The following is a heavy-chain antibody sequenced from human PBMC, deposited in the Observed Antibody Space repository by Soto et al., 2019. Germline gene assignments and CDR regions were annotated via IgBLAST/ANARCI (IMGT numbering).Heavy chain of an antibody. V-gene: IGHV4-59*01. Sequence: LSLTCTVSGGSISSYYWSWIRQPPGKGLEWIGYIYYSGSTNYNPSLQGRVTMTTDTSTSTAYMELRSLRSDDTAVYYCARVSIAAAGEDDYWGQGTLVTGSS. D-gene: IGHD6-13*01. CDR1: GGSISSYY. CDR2: IYYSGST. CDR3: ARVSIAAAGEDDY. J-gene: IGHJ4*02.